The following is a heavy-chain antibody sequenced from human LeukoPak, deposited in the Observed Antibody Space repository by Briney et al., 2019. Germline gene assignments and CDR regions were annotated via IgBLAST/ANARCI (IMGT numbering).Heavy chain of an antibody. CDR2: ISAYNSNT. J-gene: IGHJ4*02. CDR1: GYTFTSYG. D-gene: IGHD3-9*01. Sequence: ASVKVSCKASGYTFTSYGISWVRQAPGQGLEWMGWISAYNSNTNYAQKLQGRVTRTTDTSTSTAYMELRSLRSDDTAVYYCARDEDYHILTGYERFDYWGQGTLVTVSS. V-gene: IGHV1-18*01. CDR3: ARDEDYHILTGYERFDY.